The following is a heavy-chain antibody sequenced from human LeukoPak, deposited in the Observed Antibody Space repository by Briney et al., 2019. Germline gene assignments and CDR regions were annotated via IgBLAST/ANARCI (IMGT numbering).Heavy chain of an antibody. CDR2: IIPIFGTA. Sequence: SVKVSCKASGYTFTSYGISWVRQAPGQGLEWMGGIIPIFGTANYAQKFQGRVTITADKSTSTAYMELSSLRSEDTAVYYCARKVPNDSSGYYYRGQFDPWGQGTLVTVSS. CDR1: GYTFTSYG. J-gene: IGHJ5*02. CDR3: ARKVPNDSSGYYYRGQFDP. D-gene: IGHD3-22*01. V-gene: IGHV1-69*06.